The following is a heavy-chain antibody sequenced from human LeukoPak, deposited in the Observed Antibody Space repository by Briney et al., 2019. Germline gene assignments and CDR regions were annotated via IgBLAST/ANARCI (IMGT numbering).Heavy chain of an antibody. CDR1: GFTFSSYS. D-gene: IGHD3-10*01. CDR3: AIIPGYGSGSYYLFDY. CDR2: ISSSSSTI. J-gene: IGHJ4*02. Sequence: GGSLRLSCAASGFTFSSYSMNWVRQAPGKGLEWVSYISSSSSTIYYADSVMGRFTISRDNAKNSLYLQMNSLRAEDTAVYYCAIIPGYGSGSYYLFDYWGQGTLVTVSS. V-gene: IGHV3-48*04.